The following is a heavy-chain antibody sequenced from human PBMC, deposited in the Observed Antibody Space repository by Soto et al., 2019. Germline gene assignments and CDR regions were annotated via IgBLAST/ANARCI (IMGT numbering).Heavy chain of an antibody. CDR1: GYSFTDYH. Sequence: ASVKVSCKASGYSFTDYHIHWVRQAPGQGLEWLGRINPESGGTSTAQKFQGWVTMTTDTSISTASMELTRLTSDDTAIYYCARGDSTDCSNGVCSFFYNHDMDVWGQGTTVTVSS. CDR3: ARGDSTDCSNGVCSFFYNHDMDV. D-gene: IGHD2-8*01. V-gene: IGHV1-2*04. J-gene: IGHJ6*02. CDR2: INPESGGT.